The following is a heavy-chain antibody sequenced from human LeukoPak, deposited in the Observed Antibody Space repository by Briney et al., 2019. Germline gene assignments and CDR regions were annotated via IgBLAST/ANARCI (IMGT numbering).Heavy chain of an antibody. CDR1: GYTFTSYD. V-gene: IGHV1-8*01. J-gene: IGHJ6*02. CDR2: MNPNSGNT. Sequence: ASVKVSCKASGYTFTSYDINWVRQATGQGLEWMGWMNPNSGNTGYAQKFQGRVTMTRNTSISTAYMELSSLRSEDTAVYYCARWELGSGTPAGRRNYYYYGMDVWGQGTTVTVSS. D-gene: IGHD3-10*01. CDR3: ARWELGSGTPAGRRNYYYYGMDV.